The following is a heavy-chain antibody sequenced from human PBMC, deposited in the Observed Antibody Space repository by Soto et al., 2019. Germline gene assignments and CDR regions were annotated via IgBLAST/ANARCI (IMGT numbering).Heavy chain of an antibody. V-gene: IGHV1-46*01. D-gene: IGHD1-26*01. CDR1: GYDFFKYN. Sequence: ASVKVSCKTSGYDFFKYNMHWVRQAPGQGLEWMGVINPNGGYTRHAQKFQGRVIMTRDTSSKIVYMELSGLTSADTAMYYCTRADWDVVILPDVRPLFDLWGQGALVTVSS. J-gene: IGHJ4*02. CDR3: TRADWDVVILPDVRPLFDL. CDR2: INPNGGYT.